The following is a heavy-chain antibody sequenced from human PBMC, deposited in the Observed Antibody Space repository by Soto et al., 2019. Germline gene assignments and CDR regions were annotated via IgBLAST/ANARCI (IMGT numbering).Heavy chain of an antibody. CDR3: ARRPYSSSSGLDY. V-gene: IGHV5-51*01. J-gene: IGHJ4*02. CDR2: IYLGDSDT. D-gene: IGHD6-6*01. Sequence: GESLKISCKGSGYSFTNYWIGWVRQMPGKGLEWMGTIYLGDSDTIYSPSFQGRVTISADKSISTAYLQWSSLKASDTAMYYCARRPYSSSSGLDYWGQGTLVTVSS. CDR1: GYSFTNYW.